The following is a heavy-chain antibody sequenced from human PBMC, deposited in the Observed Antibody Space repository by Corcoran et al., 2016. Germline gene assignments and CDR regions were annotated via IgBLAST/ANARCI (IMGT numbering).Heavy chain of an antibody. J-gene: IGHJ3*02. Sequence: QLQLQESGPGLVKPSETLSLTCTVSGGSISSSSYYWGWIRQPPGKGLEWIGSIYYSGSTYYNPSLKSRVTISVDTSKNQFSLKVSSVTAADTAVYYCARVPDYYDSSGYPASAFDIWGQGTMVTVSS. CDR2: IYYSGST. D-gene: IGHD3-22*01. CDR1: GGSISSSSYY. CDR3: ARVPDYYDSSGYPASAFDI. V-gene: IGHV4-39*07.